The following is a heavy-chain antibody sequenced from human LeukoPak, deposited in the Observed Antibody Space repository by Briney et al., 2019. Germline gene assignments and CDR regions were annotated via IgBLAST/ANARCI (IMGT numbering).Heavy chain of an antibody. CDR2: ITGRGDTI. V-gene: IGHV3-48*03. CDR3: ARSLGPTKPFDF. CDR1: GFVFNSYE. D-gene: IGHD5-24*01. J-gene: IGHJ4*02. Sequence: GGTLRLSCVASGFVFNSYEMSWVRQAAGKGLEWLSYITGRGDTIYYADSVRGRFTISRDNAKLSLFLQVNTLRAEDTALYYCARSLGPTKPFDFWGKGTPVTVS.